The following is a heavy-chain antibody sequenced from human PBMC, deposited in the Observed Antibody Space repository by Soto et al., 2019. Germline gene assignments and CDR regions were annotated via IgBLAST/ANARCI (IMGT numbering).Heavy chain of an antibody. Sequence: ASVQVSCLASGYRFTKYDIHWVRQAPGKRLEWMGWVNAGNENTKSSQKFPGRVSITWDTAASTVYMALSSLSSEDAAVYFCAAQSPAYATRYFDYWGQGTLVTVSS. D-gene: IGHD2-15*01. CDR3: AAQSPAYATRYFDY. CDR1: GYRFTKYD. V-gene: IGHV1-3*01. CDR2: VNAGNENT. J-gene: IGHJ4*02.